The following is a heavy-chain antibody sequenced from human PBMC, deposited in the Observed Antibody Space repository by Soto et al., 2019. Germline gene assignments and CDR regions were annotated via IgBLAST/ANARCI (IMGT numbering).Heavy chain of an antibody. Sequence: QITLKESGPTLVKPTQTLTLTCTFSGFSLSSTRMAVGWIRQPPGKALEWLALIYWDDDKRYSPFLKSRLTLTKDTPKNPVVLTMSNMDPVDTARYYCAHIVVAGLGYYFDYWVQGTLVTVSS. J-gene: IGHJ4*02. CDR3: AHIVVAGLGYYFDY. V-gene: IGHV2-5*02. CDR1: GFSLSSTRMA. D-gene: IGHD6-19*01. CDR2: IYWDDDK.